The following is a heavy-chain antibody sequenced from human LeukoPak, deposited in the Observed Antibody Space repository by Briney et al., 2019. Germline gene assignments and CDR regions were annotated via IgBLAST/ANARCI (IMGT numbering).Heavy chain of an antibody. CDR1: GGSISSSSYY. D-gene: IGHD5-18*01. V-gene: IGHV4-39*01. CDR2: IYYSGST. Sequence: SETLPLTCTVSGGSISSSSYYWGWIRQPPGKGLEWIGSIYYSGSTYYNPSLKSRVTISVDTSKNQFSLKLSSVTAADTAVYYCASRGYSMGSYYFDYWGQGTLVTVSS. CDR3: ASRGYSMGSYYFDY. J-gene: IGHJ4*02.